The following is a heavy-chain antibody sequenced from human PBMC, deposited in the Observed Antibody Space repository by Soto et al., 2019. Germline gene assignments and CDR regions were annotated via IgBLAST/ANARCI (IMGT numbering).Heavy chain of an antibody. D-gene: IGHD3-9*01. CDR3: ARGSNYDILTGYPAPFDY. Sequence: QVQLVQSGAEVKKPGASVKVSCKASGYTFTSYGISWVRQAPGQGLEWMGWISAYNGNTNYAQKLQGRVTMTTDTATRTDYMEVRSLRSDDTAVYYCARGSNYDILTGYPAPFDYWSPGTLVTVSS. V-gene: IGHV1-18*01. CDR2: ISAYNGNT. CDR1: GYTFTSYG. J-gene: IGHJ4*02.